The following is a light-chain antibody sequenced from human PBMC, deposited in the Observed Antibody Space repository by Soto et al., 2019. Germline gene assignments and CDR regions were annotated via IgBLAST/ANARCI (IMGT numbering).Light chain of an antibody. J-gene: IGLJ3*02. CDR2: ENN. Sequence: QSVLTQPPSVSAAPGQKVTIFCSGSSSNIGNNYVSWYQQLPGTAPKLLIYENNKRPSGIPDRFSGSKSGTSATLGITGLQTGDEADYYCGTWDSSLSAGVFGGGTKVNVL. CDR3: GTWDSSLSAGV. CDR1: SSNIGNNY. V-gene: IGLV1-51*02.